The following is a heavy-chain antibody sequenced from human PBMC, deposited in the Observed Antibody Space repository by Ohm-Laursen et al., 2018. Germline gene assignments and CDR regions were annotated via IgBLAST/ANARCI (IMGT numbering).Heavy chain of an antibody. CDR1: GGSLRNYY. CDR2: IYYSGST. J-gene: IGHJ4*02. Sequence: GTLSLTCTVSGGSLRNYYWSWIRQPPGKGLEWIGYIYYSGSTNFNPSLKSRVTISVDMSKNQFSLKLSSVTAADTAVYYCARRSGSWTNIDHWGQGTLGTVSS. CDR3: ARRSGSWTNIDH. D-gene: IGHD6-13*01. V-gene: IGHV4-59*08.